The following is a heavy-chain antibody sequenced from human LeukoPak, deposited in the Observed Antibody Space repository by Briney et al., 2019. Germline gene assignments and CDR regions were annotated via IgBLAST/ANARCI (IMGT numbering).Heavy chain of an antibody. CDR3: AKAVSTVTTAFDY. CDR1: GFTFSSYA. J-gene: IGHJ4*02. CDR2: ISYDGSNK. D-gene: IGHD4-17*01. V-gene: IGHV3-30*04. Sequence: PGRSLRLSCAASGFTFSSYAMHWVRQAPGKGLEWVAVISYDGSNKYYADSVKGRFTISRDNSKNTLYLQMNSLRAEDTAVYYCAKAVSTVTTAFDYWGQGTLVTVSS.